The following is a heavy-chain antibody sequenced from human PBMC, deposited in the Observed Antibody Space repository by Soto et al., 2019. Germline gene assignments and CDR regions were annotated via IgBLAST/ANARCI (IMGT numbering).Heavy chain of an antibody. V-gene: IGHV3-15*01. CDR3: TTYYYDSSGYYLDY. Sequence: PGGSLRLSCAASGCTFSNAWMSWVRHSPGKGLEWVGRIKSKTDGGTTDYAAPVKGRFTISRDDSKNTLYLQMNSLKTEDTAVYYCTTYYYDSSGYYLDYWGQGTLVTVSS. CDR1: GCTFSNAW. CDR2: IKSKTDGGTT. J-gene: IGHJ4*02. D-gene: IGHD3-22*01.